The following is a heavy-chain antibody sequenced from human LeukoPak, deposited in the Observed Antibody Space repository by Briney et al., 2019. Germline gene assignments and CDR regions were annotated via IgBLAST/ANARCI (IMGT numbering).Heavy chain of an antibody. J-gene: IGHJ4*02. CDR1: GFTVSSNY. CDR3: ARSYDFWSGYYGFDY. D-gene: IGHD3-3*01. CDR2: IYSGGST. Sequence: GGSLRLSCAASGFTVSSNYMSWVRQAPGKGLEWVPVIYSGGSTYYADSVKGRFTISRDNSKNTLYLQMNSLRAEDTAVYYCARSYDFWSGYYGFDYWGQGTLVTVSS. V-gene: IGHV3-66*02.